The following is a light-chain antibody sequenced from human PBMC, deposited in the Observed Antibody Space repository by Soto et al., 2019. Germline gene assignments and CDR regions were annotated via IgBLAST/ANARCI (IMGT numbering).Light chain of an antibody. V-gene: IGKV3-15*01. CDR3: QQYNNWPFT. Sequence: EIVMTQSPATLSVSPGERATLSCRASQSVSSKLAWYQQKPGQAPRLLIYGASTRATGIPARFSGSRSGTEFTLTISSLQSEDFAVYYCQQYNNWPFTVGPGTKVDIK. J-gene: IGKJ3*01. CDR2: GAS. CDR1: QSVSSK.